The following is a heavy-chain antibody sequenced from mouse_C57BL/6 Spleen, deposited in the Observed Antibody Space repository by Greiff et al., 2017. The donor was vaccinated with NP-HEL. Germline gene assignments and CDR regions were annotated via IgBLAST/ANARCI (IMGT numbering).Heavy chain of an antibody. CDR3: ARSELRNWGDY. Sequence: QVQLQQPGAELVRPGSSVKLSCKASGYTFTSYWMDWVKQRPGQGLEWIGNIYPSDSETHYNQKFKDKATLTVDKSSSTAYMQLSSLTSEDSAVYYCARSELRNWGDYWGQGTTLTVSS. V-gene: IGHV1-61*01. CDR2: IYPSDSET. D-gene: IGHD4-1*01. J-gene: IGHJ2*01. CDR1: GYTFTSYW.